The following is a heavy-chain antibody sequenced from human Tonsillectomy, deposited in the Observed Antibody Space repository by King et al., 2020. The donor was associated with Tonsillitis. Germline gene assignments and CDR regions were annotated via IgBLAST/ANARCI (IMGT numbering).Heavy chain of an antibody. Sequence: VQLVESGGGLVQPGGSLRLSCAASGFTFNTFAMNWVRQAPGKGLEWVSGISASGVSTYDADSVKGRFTISRDNSKNTLYLQMNSLKAADTAVYYCAKAAAAVTYNFDYWGQGILVTVSS. CDR3: AKAAAAVTYNFDY. CDR2: ISASGVST. CDR1: GFTFNTFA. J-gene: IGHJ4*02. D-gene: IGHD4-17*01. V-gene: IGHV3-23*04.